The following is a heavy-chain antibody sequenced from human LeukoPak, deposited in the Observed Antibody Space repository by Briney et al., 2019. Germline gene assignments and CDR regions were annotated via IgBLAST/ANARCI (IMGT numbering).Heavy chain of an antibody. CDR1: GFTVSSNY. D-gene: IGHD2-2*01. CDR2: IYSGGST. V-gene: IGHV3-53*01. CDR3: ASRDIVVVPAASGRNAFDI. J-gene: IGHJ3*02. Sequence: GGSLRLSCAASGFTVSSNYMSWVRQAPGKGLEWVSFIYSGGSTYYADSVKGRFTISRDNSKNTLYLQMNSLRAEDTAVYYCASRDIVVVPAASGRNAFDIWGQGTMVTVSS.